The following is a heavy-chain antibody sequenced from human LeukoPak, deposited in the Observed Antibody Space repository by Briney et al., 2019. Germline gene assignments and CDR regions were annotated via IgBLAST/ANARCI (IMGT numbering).Heavy chain of an antibody. Sequence: GGSLRLSCAASGFTVSSNYMSWVRQAPGKGLEWVGFIRSKAYGGTTEYAASVKGRFTISRDDSKSIAYLQMNSLKTEDTAVYYCTRVYYYDSSGYYAYFQHWGQGTLVTVSS. CDR3: TRVYYYDSSGYYAYFQH. D-gene: IGHD3-22*01. CDR1: GFTVSSNY. V-gene: IGHV3-49*04. J-gene: IGHJ1*01. CDR2: IRSKAYGGTT.